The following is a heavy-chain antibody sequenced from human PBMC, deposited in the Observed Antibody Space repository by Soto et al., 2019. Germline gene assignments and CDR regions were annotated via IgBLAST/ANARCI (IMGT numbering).Heavy chain of an antibody. V-gene: IGHV4-59*08. CDR2: IHNNGES. CDR1: GGSISYSY. Sequence: QVQLQGSGPGLVKPSETLSLTCTVSGGSISYSYWSWIRQSPGEGLEWIGYIHNNGESNYNPSLKSRVTMSLHTSKNQVSLNLTSVTAADTAVYYCARQPPATAAFDIWGQGTMVTVSS. D-gene: IGHD5-12*01. J-gene: IGHJ3*02. CDR3: ARQPPATAAFDI.